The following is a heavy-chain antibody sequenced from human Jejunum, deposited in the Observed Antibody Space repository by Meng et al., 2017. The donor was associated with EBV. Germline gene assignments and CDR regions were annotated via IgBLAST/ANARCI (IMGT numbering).Heavy chain of an antibody. D-gene: IGHD5-12*01. J-gene: IGHJ4*02. Sequence: GPRRVAPPVTLPLPCTSSRGSVTSGNVYWGWIRKPPGKGLEWIGYIYYSGSTNYTPSLKSRVTIPLDTSKNQFSLKLSSVTAADTAVYYCAGLRYSGYDRAFDYWGQGALVTVSS. CDR1: RGSVTSGNVY. CDR2: IYYSGST. V-gene: IGHV4-61*01. CDR3: AGLRYSGYDRAFDY.